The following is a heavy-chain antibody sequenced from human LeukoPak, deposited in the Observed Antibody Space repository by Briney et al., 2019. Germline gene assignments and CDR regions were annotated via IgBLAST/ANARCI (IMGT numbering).Heavy chain of an antibody. CDR1: GASISIGCCC. CDR3: VRNFDSYNASEL. D-gene: IGHD3-10*01. Sequence: SQTLSLTCTVSGASISIGCCCWSWIRQHPGKGLEWIGYISYNGNTYYNPSLKSRLTISGDMSENQFSLKLTSVTAADTAVYFCVRNFDSYNASELWGQGTMVTVSS. V-gene: IGHV4-31*03. J-gene: IGHJ3*01. CDR2: ISYNGNT.